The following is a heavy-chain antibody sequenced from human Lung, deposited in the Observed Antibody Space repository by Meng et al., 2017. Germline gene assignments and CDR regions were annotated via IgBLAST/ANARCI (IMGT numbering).Heavy chain of an antibody. CDR1: GGSVSSGSYY. CDR3: ARDLRLSGSGPYYYGLDV. D-gene: IGHD3-10*01. V-gene: IGHV4-61*01. J-gene: IGHJ6*02. CDR2: IYYSGST. Sequence: GSLRLSCTVSGGSVSSGSYYWSWIRQPPGKGLEWIGYIYYSGSTNYNPSLKSRVTISVDTSKNQFSLKLTSVTAADTAVYYCARDLRLSGSGPYYYGLDVWGQGTTVTVSS.